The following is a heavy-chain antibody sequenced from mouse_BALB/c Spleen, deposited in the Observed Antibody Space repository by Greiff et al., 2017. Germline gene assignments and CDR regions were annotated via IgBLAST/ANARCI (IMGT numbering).Heavy chain of an antibody. J-gene: IGHJ4*01. D-gene: IGHD4-1*01. CDR3: ARDWGGAMDY. Sequence: EVKLVESGPGLVKPSQSLSLTCSVTGYSITSGYYWNWIRQFPGNKLEWMGYISYDGSNNYNPSLKNRISITRDTSKNQFFLKLNSVTTEDTATYYCARDWGGAMDYWGQGTSVTVSS. CDR1: GYSITSGYY. V-gene: IGHV3-6*02. CDR2: ISYDGSN.